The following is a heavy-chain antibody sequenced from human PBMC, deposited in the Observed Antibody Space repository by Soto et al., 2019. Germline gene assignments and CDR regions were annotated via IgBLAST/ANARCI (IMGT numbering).Heavy chain of an antibody. D-gene: IGHD6-19*01. CDR3: ATPTGVAGARGFFDY. J-gene: IGHJ4*02. Sequence: PGGCLRHSCSAAGFAFTNYAMSWVRQAPGKGLEGVSSMSGGGGSTYYADSVKGRFTISRDISKNTLYLQMNSLTAEDTAVFYCATPTGVAGARGFFDYWGRGT. CDR2: MSGGGGST. V-gene: IGHV3-23*01. CDR1: GFAFTNYA.